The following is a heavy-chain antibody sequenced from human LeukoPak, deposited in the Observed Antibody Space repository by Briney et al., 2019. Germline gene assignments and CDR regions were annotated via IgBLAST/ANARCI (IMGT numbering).Heavy chain of an antibody. CDR3: ARGTVVSADLLYYYYYMDV. CDR1: GGSFSGYY. CDR2: INHSGST. D-gene: IGHD2-2*01. V-gene: IGHV4-34*01. J-gene: IGHJ6*03. Sequence: SETLSLTFAVYGGSFSGYYWSWIRQPPGKGLEWIGEINHSGSTNYNPSLKSRVTISVDTSKNQFSLKLSSVTAADTAVYYCARGTVVSADLLYYYYYMDVWGKGTTVTVSS.